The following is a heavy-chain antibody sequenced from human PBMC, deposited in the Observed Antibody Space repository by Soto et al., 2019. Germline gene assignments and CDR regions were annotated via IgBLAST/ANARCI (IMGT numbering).Heavy chain of an antibody. J-gene: IGHJ6*02. CDR3: AKSTVTTSYFYGMDV. CDR2: ISGSGNDA. CDR1: GFTFSSFA. Sequence: EVQLLESGGGLVQPGGSLRLSCAASGFTFSSFAMNWVRQAPGKGLEWVSAISGSGNDAYFADAVKGRFTISRDNSKKTVYLQMNSLIVEDSGVYFCAKSTVTTSYFYGMDVRGQGTTVTVSS. V-gene: IGHV3-23*01. D-gene: IGHD4-4*01.